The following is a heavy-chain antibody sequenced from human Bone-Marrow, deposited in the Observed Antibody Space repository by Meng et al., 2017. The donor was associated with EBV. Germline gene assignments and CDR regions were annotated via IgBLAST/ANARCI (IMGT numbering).Heavy chain of an antibody. J-gene: IGHJ4*02. D-gene: IGHD2-15*01. CDR2: ISYDGSNK. Sequence: QVQLVESXXXXXQXXRXXRLSCAASGFTFSSYAMHWVRQAPGKGLEWVAVISYDGSNKYYADSVKGRFTISRDNSKNTLYLQMNSLRAEDTAVYYCARDGGYCSGGSCYFQPFDYWGQGTLVTVSS. CDR3: ARDGGYCSGGSCYFQPFDY. CDR1: GFTFSSYA. V-gene: IGHV3-30-3*01.